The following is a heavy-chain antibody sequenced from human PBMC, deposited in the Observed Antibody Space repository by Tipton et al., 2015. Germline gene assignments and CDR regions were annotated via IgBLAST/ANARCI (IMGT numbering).Heavy chain of an antibody. D-gene: IGHD3-22*01. CDR1: GFTFTNYV. CDR2: IWFDGNNE. V-gene: IGHV3-33*01. J-gene: IGHJ4*02. CDR3: AREPGNSSDWNVDY. Sequence: SGFTFTNYVIHWVRQAPGKGLEWVAVIWFDGNNEYYADSVRGRFTISRDNSKSTVYLQMNYLTVEDTAVYYCAREPGNSSDWNVDYWGQGILVTVSS.